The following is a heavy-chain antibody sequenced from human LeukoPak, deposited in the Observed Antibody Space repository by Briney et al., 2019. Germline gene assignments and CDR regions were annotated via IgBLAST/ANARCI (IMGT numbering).Heavy chain of an antibody. D-gene: IGHD3-22*01. CDR1: GFTFEDYG. CDR2: IGGSGGST. CDR3: AKGSMDYYDSSGYIDY. J-gene: IGHJ4*02. Sequence: GGSLRLSCAASGFTFEDYGMSWVRQAPGNGLEWVSAIGGSGGSTYYADSVKGRFTISRDNSKNTLYLQMNSLRAEDTAVYYCAKGSMDYYDSSGYIDYWGQGTLVTVSS. V-gene: IGHV3-23*01.